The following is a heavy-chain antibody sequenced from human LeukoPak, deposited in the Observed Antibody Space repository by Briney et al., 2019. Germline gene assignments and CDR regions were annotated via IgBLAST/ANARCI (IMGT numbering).Heavy chain of an antibody. J-gene: IGHJ4*02. D-gene: IGHD6-13*01. V-gene: IGHV3-7*01. CDR3: AAGRN. CDR1: GFTFSNSL. CDR2: IKQDGSDK. Sequence: GGSLRLSCAASGFTFSNSLMSWVRQAPGKGPEWVANIKQDGSDKYYVASVKGRFTISRDNAKNSLYLQMNSLRAEDTAVYYCAAGRNWGQGTLVTVSS.